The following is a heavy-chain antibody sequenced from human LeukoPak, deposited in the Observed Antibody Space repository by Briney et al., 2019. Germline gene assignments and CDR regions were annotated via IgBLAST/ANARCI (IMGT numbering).Heavy chain of an antibody. CDR2: ICNTSSTK. V-gene: IGHV3-48*01. CDR3: ARDPPSRGTRYFDY. Sequence: GGSLRLSCSASGVTLNSDSMNWVRQAPGKGLEWVSYICNTSSTKYYADSAKGRCTISRDNAKNSLYLQMYSLRVQDTTVYYCARDPPSRGTRYFDYWGQGTLVTVSS. D-gene: IGHD3-16*01. CDR1: GVTLNSDS. J-gene: IGHJ4*02.